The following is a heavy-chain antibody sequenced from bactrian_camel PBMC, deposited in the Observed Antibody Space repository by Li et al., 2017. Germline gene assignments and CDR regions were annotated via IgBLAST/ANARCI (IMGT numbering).Heavy chain of an antibody. V-gene: IGHV3S68*01. CDR1: MFTYSRLC. J-gene: IGHJ6*01. Sequence: HVQLVESGGGSVQHGGSLRLSCSASMFTYSRLCMAWFRQTPGKERELVSSVSDDGTTTYADSVKGRFTISRDSAKINLYLQMNSLKPEDTAMFYCARTVTAQCPRATPSSLFDSWGQGTQVTVS. CDR2: VSDDGTT. CDR3: ARTVTAQCPRATPSSLFDS.